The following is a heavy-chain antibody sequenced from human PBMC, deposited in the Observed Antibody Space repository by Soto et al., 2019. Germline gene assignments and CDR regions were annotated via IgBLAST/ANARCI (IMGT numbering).Heavy chain of an antibody. CDR2: INAGNGNT. V-gene: IGHV1-3*01. CDR3: VMSAAGIRHYYSMDV. D-gene: IGHD6-13*01. J-gene: IGHJ6*02. Sequence: ASVKVSCKASGYTFTSYAMHWVRQAPGQRLEWMGWINAGNGNTKYSQKFQGRVTITRDTSASTAYMELSSLRSEDTAVYYCVMSAAGIRHYYSMDVWGQVTAVTV. CDR1: GYTFTSYA.